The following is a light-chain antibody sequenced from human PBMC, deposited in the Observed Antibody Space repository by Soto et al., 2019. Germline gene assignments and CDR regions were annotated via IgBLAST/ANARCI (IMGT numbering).Light chain of an antibody. V-gene: IGLV1-44*01. CDR2: SSN. CDR1: SSNIGSET. CDR3: CSYAGRYT. Sequence: SVLTQPPSASGTPGQRVSISCSGISSNIGSETVNWYQQFPGTAPKLLIFSSNQRPSGVPDRFSGSKSGNTASLTISGLQAEDEADYYCCSYAGRYTFGGGTK. J-gene: IGLJ2*01.